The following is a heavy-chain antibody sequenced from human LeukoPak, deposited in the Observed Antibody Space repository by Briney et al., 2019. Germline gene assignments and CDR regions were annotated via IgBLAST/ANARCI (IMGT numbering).Heavy chain of an antibody. J-gene: IGHJ4*02. CDR3: ARGMWTDSGMGPFDY. D-gene: IGHD3/OR15-3a*01. V-gene: IGHV3-21*01. Sequence: PGASLRLSCAASAFTFSTYTMNSVSQAPGKGMGWVSSISSSSSYTYYAESVKGPSTISSDNAKNSMYLQIDSLGAEDTAVYYCARGMWTDSGMGPFDYWGRGTPVTVSS. CDR2: ISSSSSYT. CDR1: AFTFSTYT.